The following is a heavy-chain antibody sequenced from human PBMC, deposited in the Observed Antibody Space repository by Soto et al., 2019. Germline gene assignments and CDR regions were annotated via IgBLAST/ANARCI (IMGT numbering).Heavy chain of an antibody. D-gene: IGHD1-26*01. CDR1: GFTFSSYE. CDR3: AREEELEGYYYGMDV. Sequence: GGSLRLSCAASGFTFSSYEMNWVRQAPGKGLEWVSYISSSGSTIYYADSVKGRFTISRDNAKNSLYLQMNSLRAEDTAFYYCAREEELEGYYYGMDVWGQGTTVTVSS. CDR2: ISSSGSTI. V-gene: IGHV3-48*03. J-gene: IGHJ6*02.